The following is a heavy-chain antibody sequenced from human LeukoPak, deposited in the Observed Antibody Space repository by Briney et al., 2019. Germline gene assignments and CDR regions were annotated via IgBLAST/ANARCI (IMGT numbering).Heavy chain of an antibody. Sequence: GGSLRLSCAASGFTFDDYGMSWVRQAPGKGLERVPGINWNGGSTGYADSVKGRFTISRDNAKNSLYLQMNSLRAEDTALYYCARLGDDCSSTSCYRLIDYWGQGTLVTVSS. J-gene: IGHJ4*02. V-gene: IGHV3-20*04. CDR3: ARLGDDCSSTSCYRLIDY. CDR1: GFTFDDYG. CDR2: INWNGGST. D-gene: IGHD2-2*01.